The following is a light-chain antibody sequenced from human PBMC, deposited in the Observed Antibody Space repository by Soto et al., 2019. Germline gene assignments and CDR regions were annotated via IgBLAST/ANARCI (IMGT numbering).Light chain of an antibody. CDR1: QSLSHW. V-gene: IGKV1-5*03. CDR3: QQYNSYPLN. J-gene: IGKJ4*01. CDR2: KAS. Sequence: DIPKTQSPSTLSASVGDRVTITCRAGQSLSHWLAWYQQKPGKAPKLLIYKASSLESGVTSRFSGSGSGTEFTLTISSLQPDDFATYYCQQYNSYPLNFGGGTKVEIK.